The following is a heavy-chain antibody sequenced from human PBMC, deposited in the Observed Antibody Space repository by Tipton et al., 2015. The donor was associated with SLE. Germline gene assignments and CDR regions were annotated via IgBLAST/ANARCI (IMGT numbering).Heavy chain of an antibody. D-gene: IGHD3-3*01. J-gene: IGHJ4*02. Sequence: TLSLTCAVNGGSSSAYYWSWIRQSPGKALEWIGDIHDSGSSNYNPSLKSRVSISVDTSKNQFPLKLTSVTAADSAVYYCGYRSVEWRLDFWGPGTRVSVSS. CDR2: IHDSGSS. V-gene: IGHV4-34*01. CDR3: GYRSVEWRLDF. CDR1: GGSSSAYY.